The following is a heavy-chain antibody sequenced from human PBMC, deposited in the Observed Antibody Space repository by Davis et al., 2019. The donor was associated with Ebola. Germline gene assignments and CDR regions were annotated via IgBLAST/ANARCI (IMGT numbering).Heavy chain of an antibody. CDR2: IHPRDGNT. J-gene: IGHJ6*04. D-gene: IGHD6-13*01. CDR1: GYTFTSYY. Sequence: ASVKVSCKASGYTFTSYYMHWVRQAPGQGLEWMGIIHPRDGNTIYAQTFQGRVTMTRDTATDTVDMELSSLTSDDTAVYYCAKEGNLYSSSWGTGYYYYGMDVWGKGTTVTVSS. CDR3: AKEGNLYSSSWGTGYYYYGMDV. V-gene: IGHV1-46*01.